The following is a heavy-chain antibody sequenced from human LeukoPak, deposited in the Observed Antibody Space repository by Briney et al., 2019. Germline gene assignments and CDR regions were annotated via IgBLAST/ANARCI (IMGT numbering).Heavy chain of an antibody. Sequence: GGSLRLSCAASGCTFSSYAMHWVRQAPGKGLEWVSCISSSSSYIYYGDSVKGRFTISRDNAKNSLDLQMNSLRAEDTAVYYCARGEMATKGDAFDIWGQGTMVTVSS. CDR1: GCTFSSYA. J-gene: IGHJ3*02. CDR2: ISSSSSYI. D-gene: IGHD5-24*01. CDR3: ARGEMATKGDAFDI. V-gene: IGHV3-21*01.